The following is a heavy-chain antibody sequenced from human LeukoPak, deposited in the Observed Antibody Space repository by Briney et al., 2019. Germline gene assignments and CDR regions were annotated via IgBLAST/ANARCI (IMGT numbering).Heavy chain of an antibody. CDR1: GGSISSSYCY. Sequence: SETLSLTCTVSGGSISSSYCYWGWVRQPPGKGLEWIGSIYNSGSTYYNPSLKSRVTTSVDTSKNQFSLKLSSVTAADTAVYYCARNSGYSGYDPDFDYWGQGTLVTVSS. D-gene: IGHD5-12*01. CDR3: ARNSGYSGYDPDFDY. J-gene: IGHJ4*02. CDR2: IYNSGST. V-gene: IGHV4-39*01.